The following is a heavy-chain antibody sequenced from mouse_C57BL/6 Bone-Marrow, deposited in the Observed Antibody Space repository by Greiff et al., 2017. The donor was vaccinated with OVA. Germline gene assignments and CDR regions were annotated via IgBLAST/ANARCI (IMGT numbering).Heavy chain of an antibody. CDR2: IDPETGGT. D-gene: IGHD1-1*01. V-gene: IGHV1-15*01. Sequence: VQLQASGAELVRPGASVTLSCKASGYKFTDYEMHWVKQTPVHGLEWIGAIDPETGGTAYNQKFKGKAILTADKSSSTAYMELRSLTSEDSAVYYCTRWVEDYFDYWGQGTTLTVSS. J-gene: IGHJ2*01. CDR3: TRWVEDYFDY. CDR1: GYKFTDYE.